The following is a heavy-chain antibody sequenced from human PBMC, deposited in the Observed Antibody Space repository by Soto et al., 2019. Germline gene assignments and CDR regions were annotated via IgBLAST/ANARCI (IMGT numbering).Heavy chain of an antibody. D-gene: IGHD3-3*01. CDR3: ASLYDDFWSGQLNWFDP. Sequence: PSETLSLTCTFSGGSISSSSYYWGWIRQPPGKGLEWIGSIYYSGSTYYNPSLKSRVTISVDTSKNQFSLKLSSVTAADAAVYYCASLYDDFWSGQLNWFDPSGQGT. V-gene: IGHV4-39*01. CDR1: GGSISSSSYY. CDR2: IYYSGST. J-gene: IGHJ5*02.